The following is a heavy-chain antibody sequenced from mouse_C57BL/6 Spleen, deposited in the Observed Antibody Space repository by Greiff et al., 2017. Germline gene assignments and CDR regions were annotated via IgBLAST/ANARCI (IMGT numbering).Heavy chain of an antibody. V-gene: IGHV1-22*01. CDR2: INPNNGGT. D-gene: IGHD1-1*01. Sequence: EVQLQQSGPELVKPGASVKMSCKASGYTFTDYNMHWVKQSHGKSLEWIGYINPNNGGTSYNQKFKGKATLTVNKSSSTAYMELRSLTSDDSAVYYCARPLRYPFYYAMDYWGQGTSVTVSS. J-gene: IGHJ4*01. CDR1: GYTFTDYN. CDR3: ARPLRYPFYYAMDY.